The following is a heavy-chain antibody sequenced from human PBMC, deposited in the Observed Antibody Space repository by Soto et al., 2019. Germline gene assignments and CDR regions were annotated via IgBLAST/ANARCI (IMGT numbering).Heavy chain of an antibody. CDR1: GGSISSGGYY. J-gene: IGHJ4*02. CDR2: IYYSGST. Sequence: ASETLSLTCTVSGGSISSGGYYWSWIRQHPGKGLEWIGYIYYSGSTYYNPSLKSRVTISVDTSKNQFSLKLSSVTAADTAVYYCARSESPEAPFDYWGQGTLVTVSS. CDR3: ARSESPEAPFDY. V-gene: IGHV4-31*03.